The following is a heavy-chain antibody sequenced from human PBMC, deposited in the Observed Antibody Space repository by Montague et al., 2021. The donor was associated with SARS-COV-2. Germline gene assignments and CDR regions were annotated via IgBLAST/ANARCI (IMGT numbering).Heavy chain of an antibody. CDR2: INYSGGT. Sequence: SETLSLTCTVSGGSIGSHSWNWIRQPPGKGLEWIGYINYSGGTNYNPSXXSRVTVSVDTTKNQFSRKVTSVIAADTAVDYCARATTFRGTFNWYDSWGQGTQVIVSS. V-gene: IGHV4-59*11. CDR1: GGSIGSHS. J-gene: IGHJ5*01. CDR3: ARATTFRGTFNWYDS. D-gene: IGHD1-14*01.